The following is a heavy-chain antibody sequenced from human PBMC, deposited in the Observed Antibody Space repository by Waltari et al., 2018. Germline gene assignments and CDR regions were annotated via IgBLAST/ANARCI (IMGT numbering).Heavy chain of an antibody. CDR3: ARVVRWNNNPRQNYFDY. J-gene: IGHJ4*02. V-gene: IGHV1-2*02. Sequence: QVQLVQSGAEVKKPGASVKVSCKASGYTFTGYYMHWVRQAPGQGLEWMGWINPNRGGKNYAQKFQGRVTMTRDTSISTAYMELSRLRSDDTAGYYCARVVRWNNNPRQNYFDYWGQGTLVTVSS. D-gene: IGHD1-1*01. CDR1: GYTFTGYY. CDR2: INPNRGGK.